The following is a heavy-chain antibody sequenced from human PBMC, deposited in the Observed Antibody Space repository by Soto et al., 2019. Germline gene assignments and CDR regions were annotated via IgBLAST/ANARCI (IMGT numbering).Heavy chain of an antibody. V-gene: IGHV3-30*18. CDR1: GFTFSSYG. D-gene: IGHD2-21*01. CDR2: ISYDGSNK. J-gene: IGHJ4*02. CDR3: AKDSEDCGGDCYAGGSYFDY. Sequence: QVQLVESGGGVVQPGRSLRLSCAASGFTFSSYGMHWVRQAPGKGLEWVAVISYDGSNKYYADSVKGRFTISRDNSKNTLYLQMNSLRAEDTAVYYCAKDSEDCGGDCYAGGSYFDYWGQGTLVTVSS.